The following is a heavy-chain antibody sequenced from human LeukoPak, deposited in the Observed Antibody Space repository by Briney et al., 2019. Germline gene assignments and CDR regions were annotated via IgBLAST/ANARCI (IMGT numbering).Heavy chain of an antibody. CDR2: IYYSGST. J-gene: IGHJ4*02. CDR1: GGSISSYY. Sequence: SESLSLTRIGSGGSISSYYWSWLRQPPGKGLEGIGYIYYSGSTNYNPSIKSLVTISVDTSKNQYFLKLSSVTAADTAVYYCAGTVTGSDYFDYWGQGTLVTVSS. D-gene: IGHD1-14*01. CDR3: AGTVTGSDYFDY. V-gene: IGHV4-59*08.